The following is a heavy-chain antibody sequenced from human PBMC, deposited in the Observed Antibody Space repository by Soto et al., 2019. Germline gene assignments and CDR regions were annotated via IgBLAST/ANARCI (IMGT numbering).Heavy chain of an antibody. D-gene: IGHD3-10*01. CDR3: ARVRGTAVYYYYGMDV. Sequence: GGSLRLACAASGFTFSSYGMHWVRQAPGKGLEWVAVISYDGSNKYYADSVKGRFTISRDNSKNTLYLQMNSLRAEDTAVYCCARVRGTAVYYYYGMDVWGQGTTVTVSS. V-gene: IGHV3-30*03. J-gene: IGHJ6*02. CDR2: ISYDGSNK. CDR1: GFTFSSYG.